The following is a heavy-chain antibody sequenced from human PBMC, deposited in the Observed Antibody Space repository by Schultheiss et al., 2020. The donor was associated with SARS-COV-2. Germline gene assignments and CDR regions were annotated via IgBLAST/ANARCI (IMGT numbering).Heavy chain of an antibody. CDR1: KFSFSTYS. Sequence: GGSLRLSCAASKFSFSTYSMNWVRQAPGKGLEWVSYISSSSSYIYYADSVKGRFTISRDNAKNSLYLQMNSLRAEDTAVYYCARDLDQLLIDYYFDYWGQGTLVTVSS. CDR3: ARDLDQLLIDYYFDY. J-gene: IGHJ4*02. CDR2: ISSSSSYI. D-gene: IGHD2-2*01. V-gene: IGHV3-21*05.